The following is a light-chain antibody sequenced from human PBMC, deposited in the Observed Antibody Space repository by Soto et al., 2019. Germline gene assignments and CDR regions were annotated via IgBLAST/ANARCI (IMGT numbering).Light chain of an antibody. V-gene: IGKV1-39*01. CDR3: QQGYSTPADT. CDR2: AAS. J-gene: IGKJ2*01. Sequence: DIQMTQSPSSLSASVGDRVTITCRASQSIASSMNWYQQKPGKAPKLLISAASRLQSGVPPRFIGSGSGTDITLTISSLQPEDFASYYCQQGYSTPADTFGQGTKLEIK. CDR1: QSIASS.